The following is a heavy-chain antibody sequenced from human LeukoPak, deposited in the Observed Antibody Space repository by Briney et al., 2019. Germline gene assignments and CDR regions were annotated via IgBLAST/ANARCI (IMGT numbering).Heavy chain of an antibody. CDR3: AREGYTTSSGNDY. V-gene: IGHV1-2*02. D-gene: IGHD3-16*02. Sequence: ASVKDSCKASSFTFTGHHMHWVRQAPGQGLEWMGWINPNGGDTKYAQQFQGRVTMTRDTSIGTAYMEVASLRSDDTAVYYCAREGYTTSSGNDYWGQGTLVTVSS. CDR1: SFTFTGHH. CDR2: INPNGGDT. J-gene: IGHJ4*02.